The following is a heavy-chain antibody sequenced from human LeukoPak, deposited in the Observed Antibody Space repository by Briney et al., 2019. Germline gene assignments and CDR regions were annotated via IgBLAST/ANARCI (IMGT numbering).Heavy chain of an antibody. CDR1: GFTFSFYN. D-gene: IGHD1-7*01. CDR2: ISGSSGTI. Sequence: GGSLRLSCTASGFTFSFYNMNWVRQTPGKGLEWLSYISGSSGTIYYADSVKGRFTISRDNAKNSLDLQMNSLRDEDTALYYCAGVANSNYYFDCWGQGTLVTVSS. CDR3: AGVANSNYYFDC. J-gene: IGHJ4*02. V-gene: IGHV3-48*02.